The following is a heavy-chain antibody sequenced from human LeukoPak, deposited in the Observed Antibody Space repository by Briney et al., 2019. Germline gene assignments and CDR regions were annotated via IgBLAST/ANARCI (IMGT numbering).Heavy chain of an antibody. D-gene: IGHD1-1*01. CDR1: GYTFTNYG. CDR3: ARDEGTTGTTSLST. J-gene: IGHJ5*02. CDR2: ISANNGNT. V-gene: IGHV1-18*01. Sequence: ASVKVSCKASGYTFTNYGVSWVRQAPGQGLEWMGWISANNGNTDYAQKFQGRVTMTTDTSTNTAYMELRSLRSDDTAVYYCARDEGTTGTTSLSTWGQGTLVTVSS.